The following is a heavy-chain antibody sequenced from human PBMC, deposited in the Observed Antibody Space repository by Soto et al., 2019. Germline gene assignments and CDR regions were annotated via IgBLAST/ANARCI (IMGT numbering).Heavy chain of an antibody. J-gene: IGHJ5*02. CDR3: ARELFGRSVWFDP. V-gene: IGHV4-59*01. Sequence: QVQLQESGPGLVKPSETLSLTCTVSGGSISSYYWSWIRQPPGKGLEWIGYIYYSGSTNYNPSLKTRVTISVDTSKNQYSPKPSSVTAADTAVYYCARELFGRSVWFDPWGQGTLVTVSS. CDR2: IYYSGST. D-gene: IGHD3-10*01. CDR1: GGSISSYY.